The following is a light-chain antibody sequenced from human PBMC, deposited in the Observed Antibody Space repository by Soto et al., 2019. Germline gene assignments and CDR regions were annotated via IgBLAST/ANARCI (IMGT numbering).Light chain of an antibody. Sequence: QSALTQPASVSGSPGQSVTISCSGSRSDVGGYNSVSWYQQMPGKAPQLLIYEVNNRPSGVSDRFSASKSGNTASLTISGLQAEDEADYYCSSYTSANTYAFGPGTKLTVL. CDR2: EVN. CDR3: SSYTSANTYA. CDR1: RSDVGGYNS. V-gene: IGLV2-14*01. J-gene: IGLJ1*01.